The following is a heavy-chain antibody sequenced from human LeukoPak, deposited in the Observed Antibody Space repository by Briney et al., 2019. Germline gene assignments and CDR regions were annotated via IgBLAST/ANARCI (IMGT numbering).Heavy chain of an antibody. D-gene: IGHD6-13*01. CDR2: IIPIFGTA. Sequence: ASVKVSCKASGGTFSSYAISWVRQAPGQGLEWMGGIIPIFGTANYAQKLQGRVTMTTDTSTSTAYMELSSLRSEDTAVYYCARGAGIAAAGNNFDLWGRGTLVTVSS. CDR3: ARGAGIAAAGNNFDL. J-gene: IGHJ2*01. CDR1: GGTFSSYA. V-gene: IGHV1-69*05.